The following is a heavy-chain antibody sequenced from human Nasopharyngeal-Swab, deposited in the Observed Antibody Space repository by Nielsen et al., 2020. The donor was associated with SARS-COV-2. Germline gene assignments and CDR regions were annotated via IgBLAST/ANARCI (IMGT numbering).Heavy chain of an antibody. CDR2: IVVGSGNT. D-gene: IGHD1-26*01. CDR1: GFTFTSSA. J-gene: IGHJ4*02. CDR3: TTVAGSYGRFDY. Sequence: SVKVSCKASGFTFTSSAVQWVRQARGQRLEWIGWIVVGSGNTNYAQKFQGRVTMTEDTSTDTAYMELSSLTSEDTAVYYCTTVAGSYGRFDYWGQGTLVTVSS. V-gene: IGHV1-58*01.